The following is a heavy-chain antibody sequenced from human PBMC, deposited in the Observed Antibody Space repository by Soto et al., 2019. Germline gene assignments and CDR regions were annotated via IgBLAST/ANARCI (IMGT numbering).Heavy chain of an antibody. Sequence: QIQLVQSGTEVKRSGASVKVSCKTSGYSFTTYGLSWVRQAPGRGLEWVGWISGYNGNTNYAQKFQGTVILTTDTRTTTGYMEIKSLSSDDTAVYYCVRDTYYYHSSGPAPFEYWGQGTQVTVSS. CDR3: VRDTYYYHSSGPAPFEY. CDR2: ISGYNGNT. CDR1: GYSFTTYG. V-gene: IGHV1-18*01. J-gene: IGHJ4*02. D-gene: IGHD3-22*01.